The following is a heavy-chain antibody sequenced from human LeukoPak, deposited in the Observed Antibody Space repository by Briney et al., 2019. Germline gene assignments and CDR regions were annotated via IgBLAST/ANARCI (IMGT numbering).Heavy chain of an antibody. CDR1: GYTFTSDY. Sequence: ASVKVSCKASGYTFTSDYMHWVRQAPGQGLEWMGIINPSGGSTSYAQRFQGRVTMTRDTSTSTVYMELSSLRSEDTAVYYCARTAGFGEADDAFDIWGQGTMVTVSS. J-gene: IGHJ3*02. CDR2: INPSGGST. CDR3: ARTAGFGEADDAFDI. D-gene: IGHD3-10*01. V-gene: IGHV1-46*01.